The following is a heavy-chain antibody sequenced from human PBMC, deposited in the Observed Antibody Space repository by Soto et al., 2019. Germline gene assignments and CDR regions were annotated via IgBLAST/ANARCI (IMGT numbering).Heavy chain of an antibody. CDR3: ARGYYYGSGRPTPGGMDV. V-gene: IGHV1-18*01. CDR2: ISTYTGNT. CDR1: GYTFTNYD. D-gene: IGHD3-10*01. J-gene: IGHJ6*02. Sequence: QVHLVQSGAEVKKPGASVKVSCKASGYTFTNYDINWVRQAPGQGLEWMGWISTYTGNTNYAQKLQGRVTMTTDTVTDTXXMELRSLRSDDTAVYYCARGYYYGSGRPTPGGMDVWGQGTTVTVSS.